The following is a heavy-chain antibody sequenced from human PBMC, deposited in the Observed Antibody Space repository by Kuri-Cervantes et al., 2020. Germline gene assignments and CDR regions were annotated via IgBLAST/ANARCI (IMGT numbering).Heavy chain of an antibody. V-gene: IGHV1-2*04. J-gene: IGHJ5*02. CDR3: ASDFGAALFDP. Sequence: ASVKVSCKASGYTFTGYYMHWVRQAPGQGLEWMGWINPNSGGTNYAQKFQGWVTMTGNTSISTAYMELSSLRSEDTAVYYCASDFGAALFDPWGQGTLVTVSS. D-gene: IGHD3-3*01. CDR1: GYTFTGYY. CDR2: INPNSGGT.